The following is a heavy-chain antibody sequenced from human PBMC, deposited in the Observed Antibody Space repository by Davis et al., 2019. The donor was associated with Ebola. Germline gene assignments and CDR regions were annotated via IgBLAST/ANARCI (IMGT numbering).Heavy chain of an antibody. V-gene: IGHV4-30-2*01. J-gene: IGHJ1*01. Sequence: SETLSLTCVVSGASIGSGGYSWSWIRQPPGKGLEWIGYIYASGNTFNNPSLKSRATISVDRSKNQFSLKLNSVTAADTAVYYCARGFVGDLSAAPPFFQHWGQGTLVTVSS. CDR1: GASIGSGGYS. CDR3: ARGFVGDLSAAPPFFQH. D-gene: IGHD3-16*02. CDR2: IYASGNT.